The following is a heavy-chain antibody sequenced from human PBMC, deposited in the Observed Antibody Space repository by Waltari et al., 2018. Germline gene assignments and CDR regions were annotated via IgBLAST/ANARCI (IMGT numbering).Heavy chain of an antibody. J-gene: IGHJ4*02. CDR3: ATDLSGSGSYYTSY. CDR1: GYSISSGYY. Sequence: QVQLQESGPGLVKPSETLSLTCAVSGYSISSGYYWGWIRQPPGKGLEWIGSIYHSGSTYYNPSLKSRVTISVDTSKNQFSLKLSSVTAADTAVYYCATDLSGSGSYYTSYWGQGTLVTVSS. CDR2: IYHSGST. D-gene: IGHD3-10*01. V-gene: IGHV4-38-2*02.